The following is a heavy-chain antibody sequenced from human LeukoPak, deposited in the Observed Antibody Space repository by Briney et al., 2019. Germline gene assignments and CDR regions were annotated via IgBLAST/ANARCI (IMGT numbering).Heavy chain of an antibody. CDR2: IYRSGAT. J-gene: IGHJ4*02. Sequence: PSETLSLTCAVSGDSFSGNNYWTWVRQPPGKGLEWIGEIYRSGATNYNPSLKSRVTVSQDKSKNQFSLKLNSVTAADTAIYYCARNSGYSDLNYWGQGVLVTVSS. D-gene: IGHD3-22*01. V-gene: IGHV4-4*02. CDR1: GDSFSGNNY. CDR3: ARNSGYSDLNY.